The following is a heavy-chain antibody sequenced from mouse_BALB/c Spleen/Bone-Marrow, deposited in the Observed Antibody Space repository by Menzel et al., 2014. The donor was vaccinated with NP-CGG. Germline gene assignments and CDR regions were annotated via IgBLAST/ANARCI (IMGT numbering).Heavy chain of an antibody. Sequence: VKLMESGPGLVAPSRSLSITCTVSGFSLTSYGVHWVRQPPGKGLEWLGVIWAGGSTNYNSALMSRLSISKDNSKNQVFLKMNSLQTDDTAMYYCVREDGHLHYYSMDYWGQGTSVTVSS. J-gene: IGHJ4*01. V-gene: IGHV2-9*02. CDR1: GFSLTSYG. D-gene: IGHD2-3*01. CDR3: VREDGHLHYYSMDY. CDR2: IWAGGST.